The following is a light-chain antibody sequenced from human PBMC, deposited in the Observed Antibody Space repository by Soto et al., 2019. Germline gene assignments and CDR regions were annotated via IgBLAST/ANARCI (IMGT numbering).Light chain of an antibody. CDR1: KLGDKY. CDR3: QAWDSSTVV. V-gene: IGLV3-1*01. J-gene: IGLJ2*01. Sequence: SYELTQPPSVSVSPGQTATITCSGDKLGDKYASWYQQKPGQSPVLVIYEDRKRPSGIPERFSGSNSGNTATLTISGTQAMDEADYYCQAWDSSTVVFGGGTKVTVL. CDR2: EDR.